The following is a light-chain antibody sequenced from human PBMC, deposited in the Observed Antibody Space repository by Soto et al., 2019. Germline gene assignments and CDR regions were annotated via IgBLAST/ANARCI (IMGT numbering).Light chain of an antibody. V-gene: IGKV3-20*01. CDR2: AAS. J-gene: IGKJ1*01. CDR3: QDYGSSPQT. CDR1: QRISSNY. Sequence: DIVLTQSPGTLSLSPGERATLSCRASQRISSNYLGWYQQKPGQAPRLLIYAASSRATGIPDRFSGSGSGTDFTLTISRLEPEDFAVYYCQDYGSSPQTFGQGTKVDNK.